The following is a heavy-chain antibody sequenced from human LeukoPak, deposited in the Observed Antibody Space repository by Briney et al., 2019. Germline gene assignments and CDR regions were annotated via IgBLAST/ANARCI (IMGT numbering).Heavy chain of an antibody. CDR1: GFTFSDYY. CDR2: ISSSVTTI. V-gene: IGHV3-11*01. D-gene: IGHD6-13*01. CDR3: ASIAAAKLSPFDY. J-gene: IGHJ4*02. Sequence: SGGSLRLSCAASGFTFSDYYMSWIRQAPGKGLEWVSYISSSVTTIYYADSVKGRFTISRDNAKNSLYLQMNSPRAEDTAVYYCASIAAAKLSPFDYWGQGTLVTVPS.